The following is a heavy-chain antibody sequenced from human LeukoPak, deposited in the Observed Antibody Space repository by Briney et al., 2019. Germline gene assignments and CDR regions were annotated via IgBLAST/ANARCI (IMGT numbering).Heavy chain of an antibody. V-gene: IGHV4-59*12. CDR2: IYYSGST. Sequence: KPSETLSLTCTVSGGSISSYYWSWIGQPPGKGLEWIGYIYYSGSTNYNPSLKGRVTISVDTSKNQFSLKLSSVTAADTAVYYCARAHCSGGSCYPMNLDYWGQGTLVTVSS. CDR1: GGSISSYY. D-gene: IGHD2-15*01. J-gene: IGHJ4*02. CDR3: ARAHCSGGSCYPMNLDY.